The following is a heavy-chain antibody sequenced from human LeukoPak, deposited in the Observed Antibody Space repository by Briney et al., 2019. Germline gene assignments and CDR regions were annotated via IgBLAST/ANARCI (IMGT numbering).Heavy chain of an antibody. CDR3: ARTGAARLEYYFDY. J-gene: IGHJ4*02. CDR2: IYYSGST. D-gene: IGHD6-6*01. Sequence: SETLSLTCSVSGGSISSSSDYWGWIRQPLGKGLEWIGSIYYSGSTYYNPSLKSRVTISVDTSKNQFSLKLSSVTAAGTAVYYCARTGAARLEYYFDYWGQGTLVIVSS. CDR1: GGSISSSSDY. V-gene: IGHV4-39*01.